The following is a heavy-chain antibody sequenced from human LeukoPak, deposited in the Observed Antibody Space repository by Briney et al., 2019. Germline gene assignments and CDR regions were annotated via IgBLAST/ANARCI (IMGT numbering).Heavy chain of an antibody. V-gene: IGHV3-21*01. CDR1: GFTFSTYS. Sequence: GGSLRLSCAASGFTFSTYSMHWVRQAPGKGPEWVSSIRSGSTYINYADSVKGRFTISRDDAKNSLYLQMNSLRAEDTAVYYCARDGIFDYWGQGTLVTVSS. CDR2: IRSGSTYI. CDR3: ARDGIFDY. J-gene: IGHJ4*02.